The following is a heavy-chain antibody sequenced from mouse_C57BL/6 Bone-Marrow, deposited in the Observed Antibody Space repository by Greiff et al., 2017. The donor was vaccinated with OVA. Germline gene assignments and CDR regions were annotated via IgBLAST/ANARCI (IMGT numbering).Heavy chain of an antibody. CDR1: GYTFTSYW. Sequence: QVQLKQSGAELAKPGASVKLSCKASGYTFTSYWMHWVKQRPGQGLEWIGYINPSSGYTKYNQKFKDKAPLTADKSSSTAYMQLSSLTYEDSGVYYCARGGKRAMDYWGQGTSVTVSS. D-gene: IGHD2-1*01. J-gene: IGHJ4*01. CDR2: INPSSGYT. V-gene: IGHV1-7*01. CDR3: ARGGKRAMDY.